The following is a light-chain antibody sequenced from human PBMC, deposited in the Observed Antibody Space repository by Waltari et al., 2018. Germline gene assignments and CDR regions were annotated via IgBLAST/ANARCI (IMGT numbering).Light chain of an antibody. CDR2: KAS. CDR1: QSISSW. Sequence: DIQMTQPPSTLSAPVGDRVTITCRPSQSISSWLAWYQQKPGKAPKLLIYKASTLGRGIPSRFSGSGSGTEFTLTISSLQPDDFATYYCQQYNTNSPWTFGQGTKVEIK. V-gene: IGKV1-5*03. CDR3: QQYNTNSPWT. J-gene: IGKJ1*01.